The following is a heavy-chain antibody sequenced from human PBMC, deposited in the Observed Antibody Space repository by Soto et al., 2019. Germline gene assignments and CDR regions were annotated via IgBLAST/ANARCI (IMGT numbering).Heavy chain of an antibody. CDR1: VFTCSSYG. J-gene: IGHJ4*02. Sequence: WWSLRLSCSASVFTCSSYGMHWFRQAPGKGLEWVAVIWYDGSNKYYADSVKGRFTISRDNSKNTLYLQMNSLRAEDTAVYYCARAPRYDSSGYNRYWGQGTLVTVSS. D-gene: IGHD3-22*01. V-gene: IGHV3-33*01. CDR3: ARAPRYDSSGYNRY. CDR2: IWYDGSNK.